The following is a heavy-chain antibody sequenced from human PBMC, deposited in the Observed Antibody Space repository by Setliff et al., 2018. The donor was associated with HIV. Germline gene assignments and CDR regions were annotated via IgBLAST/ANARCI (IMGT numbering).Heavy chain of an antibody. CDR1: GGGFSNHA. J-gene: IGHJ5*02. D-gene: IGHD3-16*01. Sequence: GASVKVSCKASGGGFSNHAITWVRQAPGQGLEWMGVIIPIFTTTDYAQKFRGRLTINADESTDTAYMELRSLRSADTATYYCATLNEYAYQTGGWFDPWGQGTPVTVSS. V-gene: IGHV1-69*13. CDR2: IIPIFTTT. CDR3: ATLNEYAYQTGGWFDP.